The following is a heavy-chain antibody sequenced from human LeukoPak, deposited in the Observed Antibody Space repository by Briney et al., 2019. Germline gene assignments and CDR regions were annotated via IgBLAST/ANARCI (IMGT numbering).Heavy chain of an antibody. CDR3: APKPIYYDFWRRGWDY. Sequence: SETLSLTCAVSGGSISSYYWSWIRQPPGKGLEWIGYIYYSGSANYNPSLKSRVTISVDTSKNQFSLKLSSVTAADTAVYYCAPKPIYYDFWRRGWDYWGQGTLVTVSS. D-gene: IGHD3-3*01. V-gene: IGHV4-59*01. CDR1: GGSISSYY. CDR2: IYYSGSA. J-gene: IGHJ4*02.